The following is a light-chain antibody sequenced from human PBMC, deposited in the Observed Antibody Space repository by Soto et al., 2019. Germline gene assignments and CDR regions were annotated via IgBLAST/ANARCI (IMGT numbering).Light chain of an antibody. CDR1: QGLSDS. J-gene: IGKJ5*01. CDR2: VTS. Sequence: DIQMTQSPSSVSASVGDRVTITCRATQGLSDSLAWYQQKPGKAPKLLISVTSRLQSGVPSRFSGSASGTDFTLTIDRRAPEDLAIYYCQQGHNWAITFGQGTRLEIK. V-gene: IGKV1-12*01. CDR3: QQGHNWAIT.